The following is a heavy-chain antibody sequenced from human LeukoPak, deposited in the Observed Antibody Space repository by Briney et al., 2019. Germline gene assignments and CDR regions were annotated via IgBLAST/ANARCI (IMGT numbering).Heavy chain of an antibody. CDR2: ISGSGGST. CDR3: AKVRSLNWFDP. CDR1: GFSPSSYA. Sequence: GGSLRLSCAASGFSPSSYAMSWVRQAPGKGLEWVSGISGSGGSTYYADSVKGRFTISRDNSKNTLYLQMNSLRDEDTAVYHCAKVRSLNWFDPWGQGTLVTVSS. J-gene: IGHJ5*02. V-gene: IGHV3-23*01.